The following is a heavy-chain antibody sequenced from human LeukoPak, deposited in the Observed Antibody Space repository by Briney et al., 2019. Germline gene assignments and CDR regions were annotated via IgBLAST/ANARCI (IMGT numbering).Heavy chain of an antibody. CDR2: ISGDDRT. CDR3: ARHAYHYYYGVDV. CDR1: GFPVSTNY. Sequence: GGSLRLSCEASGFPVSTNYMSWVRQAPGKGLEWVSVISGDDRTYYASSGKGRFTISRDNSKNTLYLQMHSLRPEDTAVYYCARHAYHYYYGVDVWGQGTTVTVSS. V-gene: IGHV3-66*04. J-gene: IGHJ6*02.